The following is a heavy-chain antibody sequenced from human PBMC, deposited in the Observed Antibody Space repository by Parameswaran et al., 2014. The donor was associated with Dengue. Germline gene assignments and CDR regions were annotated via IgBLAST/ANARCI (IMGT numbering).Heavy chain of an antibody. J-gene: IGHJ4*02. V-gene: IGHV5-51*01. D-gene: IGHD1-7*01. Sequence: VRQMPGKGLEWMGIIYPGDSDTRYSPSFQGQVTISADKSISTAYLQWSSLKASDTAMYYCARHDGTHYNWNYLGADYWGQGTLVTVSS. CDR3: ARHDGTHYNWNYLGADY. CDR2: IYPGDSDT.